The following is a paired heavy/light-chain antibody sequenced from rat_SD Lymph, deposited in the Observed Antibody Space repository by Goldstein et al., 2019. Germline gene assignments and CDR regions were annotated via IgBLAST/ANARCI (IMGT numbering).Heavy chain of an antibody. Sequence: EVQLVESGGGLVQPGRSLKLSCVASGFTFSNYGMNWIRQAPGKGLEWVAYISSGSSYIYYAETVKGRFTISRDNAKNTLYLQMTSLRSEDTALYYCARHGTYYPFDYWGQGVMVTVSS. V-gene: IGHV5-34*01. CDR1: GFTFSNYG. D-gene: IGHD1-12*02. CDR2: ISSGSSYI. J-gene: IGHJ2*01. CDR3: ARHGTYYPFDY.
Light chain of an antibody. J-gene: IGKJ2-1*01. CDR2: NAN. CDR3: LQHNSWPNT. Sequence: DIQMTQSPSFLSASVGDRVTLSCKASQNINKYLAWYQQKLGEAPKLLIYNANSLQTGIPSRFSGSGSGTDFTLTISSLQPEDVATYFCLQHNSWPNTFGAGTKLELK. V-gene: IGKV22S2*01. CDR1: QNINKY.